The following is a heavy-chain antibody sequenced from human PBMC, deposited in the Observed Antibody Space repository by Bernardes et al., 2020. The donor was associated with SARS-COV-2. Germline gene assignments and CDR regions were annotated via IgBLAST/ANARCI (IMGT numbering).Heavy chain of an antibody. J-gene: IGHJ6*02. CDR2: MNPNSGNT. V-gene: IGHV1-8*01. CDR3: ARGRVGYYDFWSAFYGMDV. Sequence: ASVKVSCKASGYTFTSYDINWVRQATGQGLEWMGWMNPNSGNTGYALKFQGRVTMTRNTSISTAYMELSSLRSEDTAVYYCARGRVGYYDFWSAFYGMDVWGQGTTVTVSS. D-gene: IGHD3-3*01. CDR1: GYTFTSYD.